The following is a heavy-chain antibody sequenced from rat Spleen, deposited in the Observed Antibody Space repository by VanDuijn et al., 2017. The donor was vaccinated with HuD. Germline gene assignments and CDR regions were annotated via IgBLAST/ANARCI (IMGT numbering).Heavy chain of an antibody. Sequence: QVQLKESGPGLVQPSETLSLTCTVSGFSLTSYSVSWVRQPSGKGPEWMGRMWYDGDTAYTSPLKSRLSISRDTSKSQVFLKMNSLQTDDTAIYFCTRSNWDLPYWNFDFWGPGTMVTVSS. D-gene: IGHD3-6*01. J-gene: IGHJ1*01. V-gene: IGHV2-63*01. CDR2: MWYDGDT. CDR3: TRSNWDLPYWNFDF. CDR1: GFSLTSYS.